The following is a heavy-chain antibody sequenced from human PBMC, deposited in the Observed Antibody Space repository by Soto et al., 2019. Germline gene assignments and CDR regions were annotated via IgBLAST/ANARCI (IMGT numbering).Heavy chain of an antibody. CDR2: ISTYNGNT. J-gene: IGHJ6*02. D-gene: IGHD2-2*01. CDR1: GYTFTSYG. Sequence: ASVKVSCKASGYTFTSYGISWVRQAPGQGLEWMGWISTYNGNTNYAQKLQGRVTMPTDTSTSTAFMVLRSLRSDDTAVYYCGRDLYQSVFYYGMDVWGQGTTVTVSS. CDR3: GRDLYQSVFYYGMDV. V-gene: IGHV1-18*01.